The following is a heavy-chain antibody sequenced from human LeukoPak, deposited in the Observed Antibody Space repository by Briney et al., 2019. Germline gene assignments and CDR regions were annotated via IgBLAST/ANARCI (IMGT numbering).Heavy chain of an antibody. CDR2: INAKSGDT. Sequence: VASVKVSCKASGYTFTDYYVHWVRQAPGQGLEWMGRINAKSGDTNAAQRFQGRVTMTRVTSITTAYLELSRLRPDDTAVYYCARDELYNGYYSVKYHYNGMDVWGQGTTVTVSS. CDR1: GYTFTDYY. CDR3: ARDELYNGYYSVKYHYNGMDV. V-gene: IGHV1-2*06. J-gene: IGHJ6*02. D-gene: IGHD3-3*01.